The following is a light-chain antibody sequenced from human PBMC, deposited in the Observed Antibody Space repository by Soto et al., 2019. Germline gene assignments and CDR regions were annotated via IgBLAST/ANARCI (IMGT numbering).Light chain of an antibody. J-gene: IGKJ5*01. Sequence: EIVFTQSPATLSVSPVEGATLSCRASHSVSSNLAWYQQKPGQAPRLLIYGASTRATGIPARFSGSGSGTEFTLTISSLQSEDFAVYYCQQYNNWPPITFGQGTRLEIK. CDR1: HSVSSN. CDR3: QQYNNWPPIT. CDR2: GAS. V-gene: IGKV3-15*01.